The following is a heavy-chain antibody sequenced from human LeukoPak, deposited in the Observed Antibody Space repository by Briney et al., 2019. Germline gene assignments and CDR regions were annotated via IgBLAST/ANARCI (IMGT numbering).Heavy chain of an antibody. CDR2: IYYSGSSA. D-gene: IGHD1-1*01. J-gene: IGHJ6*03. Sequence: KASETLSLTCTVSGGSISSYYWTWIRQPPGGGLEWIGYIYYSGSSAYYNPSLNSRVTISVDASKNQIPLRLSSVTAADTAVYYCARAVQLERPPPLIGYYYMDVWGKGTTVTVSS. V-gene: IGHV4-59*01. CDR1: GGSISSYY. CDR3: ARAVQLERPPPLIGYYYMDV.